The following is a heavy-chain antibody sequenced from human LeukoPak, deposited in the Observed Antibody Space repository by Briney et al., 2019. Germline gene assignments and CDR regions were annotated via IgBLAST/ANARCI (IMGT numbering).Heavy chain of an antibody. Sequence: SETLSPTCTVSGGSISSSSYYWGWNRQPPGKGLGWIGSIYYSGSTYYNPSLKSRVTIPVDTSKNQFSLKLSSVTAADTAVYYCARDDPNKYYFDYWGQGTLVTVSS. V-gene: IGHV4-39*02. CDR2: IYYSGST. J-gene: IGHJ4*02. D-gene: IGHD2/OR15-2a*01. CDR1: GGSISSSSYY. CDR3: ARDDPNKYYFDY.